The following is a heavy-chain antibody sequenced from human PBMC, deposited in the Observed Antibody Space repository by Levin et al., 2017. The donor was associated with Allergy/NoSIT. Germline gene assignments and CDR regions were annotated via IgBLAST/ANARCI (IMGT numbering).Heavy chain of an antibody. CDR2: INTNTGNP. Sequence: PGESLKISCKASGYSFNRYAMNWVRQAPGQGLEWMGWINTNTGNPTYAQGFTGRYVFSLDTSVSTAYLQISSLKAEDTAVYYCAREQQWLIDQWGQGTLVTVSS. D-gene: IGHD6-19*01. J-gene: IGHJ4*02. CDR1: GYSFNRYA. V-gene: IGHV7-4-1*02. CDR3: AREQQWLIDQ.